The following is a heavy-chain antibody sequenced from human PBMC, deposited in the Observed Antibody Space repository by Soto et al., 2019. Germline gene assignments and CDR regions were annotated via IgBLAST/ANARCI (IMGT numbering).Heavy chain of an antibody. CDR3: ARVVPGAEAWFGP. CDR1: GYTFSNYG. J-gene: IGHJ5*02. Sequence: ASVKVSCKTSGYTFSNYGITWVRQAPGQPLGWLGWISLYSDGTNYAQKFQGRVSMTTDTSTTAAYMELRSLRSDDTAVYYCARVVPGAEAWFGPWGQGTLVTVSS. CDR2: ISLYSDGT. V-gene: IGHV1-18*01. D-gene: IGHD2-2*01.